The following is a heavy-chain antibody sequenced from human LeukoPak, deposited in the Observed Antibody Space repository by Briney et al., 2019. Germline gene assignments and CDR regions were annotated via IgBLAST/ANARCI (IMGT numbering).Heavy chain of an antibody. Sequence: EPSETLSLTCAVSGYSISSGYYWGWIRQPPGKGLAWIGSIYHSGSTYYNPSLKSRVTISVDTSKNQFSLKLSSVTAADTAVYYCARTIRLMYYYDSTDDAFDIWGQGTMVTVSS. CDR2: IYHSGST. CDR3: ARTIRLMYYYDSTDDAFDI. J-gene: IGHJ3*02. D-gene: IGHD3-22*01. CDR1: GYSISSGYY. V-gene: IGHV4-38-2*01.